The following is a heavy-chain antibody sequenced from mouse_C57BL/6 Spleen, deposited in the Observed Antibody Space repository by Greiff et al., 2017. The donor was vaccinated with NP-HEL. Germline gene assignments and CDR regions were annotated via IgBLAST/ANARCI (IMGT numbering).Heavy chain of an antibody. J-gene: IGHJ2*01. Sequence: VQLQQSGAELMKPGASVKLSCKATGYTFTGYWIEWVKQRPGHGLEWIGEILPGSGSTNYNEKFKGKATFTADTSSNTAYMQLSSLTTEDSAIYNCARRRQLRLRGGNYFDYWGQGTTLTVSS. CDR1: GYTFTGYW. CDR2: ILPGSGST. D-gene: IGHD3-2*02. V-gene: IGHV1-9*01. CDR3: ARRRQLRLRGGNYFDY.